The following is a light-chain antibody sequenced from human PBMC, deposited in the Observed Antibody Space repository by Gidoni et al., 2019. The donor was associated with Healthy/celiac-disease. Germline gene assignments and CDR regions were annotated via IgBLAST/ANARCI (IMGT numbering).Light chain of an antibody. J-gene: IGKJ2*01. V-gene: IGKV4-1*01. CDR2: WAS. CDR3: QQYYSTPPYT. CDR1: QSVLYSPNNKNY. Sequence: IVMTQSPYSLAVSLGERATINCKSSQSVLYSPNNKNYLAWSHQKPGQHPKLLIYWASTRESGVPDRFSGSGSGTDYTLTISSLQAEDVAVYYCQQYYSTPPYTFGQGTRLEIK.